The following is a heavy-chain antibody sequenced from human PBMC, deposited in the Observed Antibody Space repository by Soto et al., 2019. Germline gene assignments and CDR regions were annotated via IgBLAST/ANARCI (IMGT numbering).Heavy chain of an antibody. CDR1: GGSISSYY. CDR2: IYYSGST. CDR3: ARTVAARSTLMDV. Sequence: SETLSLTCTVAGGSISSYYWSWIRQPPGKGLEWSGYIYYSGSTNYNPSLKSRVTISVDTSKNQFSLKLSSVPAADTAVYYCARTVAARSTLMDVWGQGTTVTVSS. D-gene: IGHD6-6*01. V-gene: IGHV4-59*01. J-gene: IGHJ6*02.